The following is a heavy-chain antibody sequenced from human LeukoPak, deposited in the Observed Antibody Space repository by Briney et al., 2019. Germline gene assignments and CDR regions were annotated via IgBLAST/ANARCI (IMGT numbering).Heavy chain of an antibody. CDR2: ISSSSSYI. D-gene: IGHD6-6*01. CDR3: ARGGPLHSSSSYYSDY. V-gene: IGHV3-21*01. CDR1: GFTFSSYS. J-gene: IGHJ4*02. Sequence: GGSLRLSCAASGFTFSSYSMNWVRQAPGKGLEWVSSISSSSSYIHYADSVKGRFTISRDNAKNSLYLQMNSLRAEDTAVYYCARGGPLHSSSSYYSDYWGQGTLVTVSS.